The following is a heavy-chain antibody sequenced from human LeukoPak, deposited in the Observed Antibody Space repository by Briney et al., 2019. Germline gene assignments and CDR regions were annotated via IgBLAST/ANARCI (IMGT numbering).Heavy chain of an antibody. D-gene: IGHD3-22*01. J-gene: IGHJ5*02. Sequence: GGSLRLSCAASGFTFSSFAMTWVRQAPGKGLEWVSVISGSGGKTYYADSVKGRFTLSRDNSNRTLFLEMSSLRVEDTAVYYCAREGTYYDSSEYYVSWGQGTLVTVSA. CDR2: ISGSGGKT. V-gene: IGHV3-23*01. CDR3: AREGTYYDSSEYYVS. CDR1: GFTFSSFA.